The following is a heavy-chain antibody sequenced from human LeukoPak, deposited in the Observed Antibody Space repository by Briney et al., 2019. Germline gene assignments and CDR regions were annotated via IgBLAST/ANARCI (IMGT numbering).Heavy chain of an antibody. J-gene: IGHJ4*02. V-gene: IGHV1-46*03. D-gene: IGHD1-26*01. CDR3: ARVGGSYFDY. CDR1: GYTFTSYY. CDR2: INPSGGST. Sequence: ASVKVSCKASGYTFTSYYMHWVRQAPGQGLEWRGIINPSGGSTSYAQKLQGRVTMTRDTSTSTVYMELSSLRSEDTAVYYCARVGGSYFDYWGQGTLVTVSS.